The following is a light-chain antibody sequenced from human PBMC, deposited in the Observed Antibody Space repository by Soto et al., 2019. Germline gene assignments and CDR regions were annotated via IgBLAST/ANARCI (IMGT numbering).Light chain of an antibody. J-gene: IGKJ1*01. CDR3: QHYNSYSEA. CDR1: QTISSW. V-gene: IGKV1-5*03. Sequence: DIQMTQSPSTLSGSVGDRVTITCRASQTISSWLAWYQQKPGQAPKLLIYKASTLKSGVPSRFSGSGSGTEFTLTISRLQPEDFATYYCQHYNSYSEAFGQGTKVELK. CDR2: KAS.